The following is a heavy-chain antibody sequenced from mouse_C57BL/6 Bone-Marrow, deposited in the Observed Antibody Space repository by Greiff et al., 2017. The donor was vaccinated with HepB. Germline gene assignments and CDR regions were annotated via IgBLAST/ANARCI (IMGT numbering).Heavy chain of an antibody. CDR2: IHPSDSDT. V-gene: IGHV1-74*01. J-gene: IGHJ3*01. CDR3: AMNDYDGGPPWFAY. CDR1: GYTFTSYW. D-gene: IGHD2-4*01. Sequence: QVQLQQPGAELVKPGASVKVSCKASGYTFTSYWMHWVKQRPGQGLEWIGRIHPSDSDTNYNQKFKGKATLTVDKSSSTAYMQLSSLTSEDSAVYYCAMNDYDGGPPWFAYWGQGTLVTVSA.